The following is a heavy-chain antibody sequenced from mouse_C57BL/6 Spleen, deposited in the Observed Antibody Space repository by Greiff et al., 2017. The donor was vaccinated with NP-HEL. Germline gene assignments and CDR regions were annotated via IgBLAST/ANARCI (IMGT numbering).Heavy chain of an antibody. CDR2: IYPGGGYT. Sequence: VQLQQSGAELVRPGPSVKMSCKASGYTFTNYWIGWAKQRPGHGLEWIGDIYPGGGYTNYNEKFKGKATLTADKSSSTAYMQFSSLTSEDSAIYYCAREGSYYGSSSWFAYWGQGTLVTVSA. J-gene: IGHJ3*01. V-gene: IGHV1-63*01. CDR3: AREGSYYGSSSWFAY. D-gene: IGHD1-1*01. CDR1: GYTFTNYW.